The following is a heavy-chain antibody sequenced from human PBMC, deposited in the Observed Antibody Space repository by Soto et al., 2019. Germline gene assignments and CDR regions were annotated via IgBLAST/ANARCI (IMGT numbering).Heavy chain of an antibody. CDR1: GYTFTGYY. CDR3: ARGTTMIVVVNPPYYYGMDV. V-gene: IGHV1-2*04. CDR2: INPNSGGT. Sequence: ASVKVSCKASGYTFTGYYMHWVRQAPGQGLEWMGWINPNSGGTNYAQKFQGWVTMTRDTSISTAYMELSRLRSDDTAVYYCARGTTMIVVVNPPYYYGMDVWGQGTTVTSP. D-gene: IGHD3-22*01. J-gene: IGHJ6*02.